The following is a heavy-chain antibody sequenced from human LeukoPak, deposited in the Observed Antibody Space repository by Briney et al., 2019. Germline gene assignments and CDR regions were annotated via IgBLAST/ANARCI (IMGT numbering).Heavy chain of an antibody. CDR1: GWSFSGYY. J-gene: IGHJ4*02. CDR2: INRSGST. V-gene: IGHV4-34*01. CDR3: ASGSPTRYYYGSGSYPPFDY. D-gene: IGHD3-10*01. Sequence: PSETLSLTCAVYGWSFSGYYWRWIRQPPGKGLEWIGEINRSGSTNYNPSLKIRVTISVDTSNNQFSLYLSTVTAADTAVYYCASGSPTRYYYGSGSYPPFDYWGQGTLVTVSS.